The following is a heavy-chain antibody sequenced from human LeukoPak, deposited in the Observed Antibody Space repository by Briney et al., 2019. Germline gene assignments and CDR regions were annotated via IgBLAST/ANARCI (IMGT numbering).Heavy chain of an antibody. D-gene: IGHD3-10*01. CDR3: ARGFEGTMVRGVHAGDYFDY. Sequence: PSETLSLTCAVYGGSFSGYYWSWIRQPPGKGLEWIGEINHSGSTNYNPSLKSRVTISVDTSKNQFSLKLSSVTAADTAVYYCARGFEGTMVRGVHAGDYFDYWGQGTLVTVSS. CDR2: INHSGST. CDR1: GGSFSGYY. V-gene: IGHV4-34*01. J-gene: IGHJ4*02.